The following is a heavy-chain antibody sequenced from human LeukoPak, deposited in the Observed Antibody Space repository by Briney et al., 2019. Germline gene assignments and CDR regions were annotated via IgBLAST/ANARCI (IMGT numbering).Heavy chain of an antibody. CDR1: GFTSSSDW. D-gene: IGHD4-23*01. CDR2: IKQNGSEK. CDR3: ARDLGYGDKPDDY. J-gene: IGHJ4*02. Sequence: GGSLRLSCAASGFTSSSDWMSWVREAPGEGRGWVANIKQNGSEKYYVDSVKGRFTISRDNAKNSLYLQMNSLRAEDTAVYYCARDLGYGDKPDDYWGQGTLVTVSS. V-gene: IGHV3-7*01.